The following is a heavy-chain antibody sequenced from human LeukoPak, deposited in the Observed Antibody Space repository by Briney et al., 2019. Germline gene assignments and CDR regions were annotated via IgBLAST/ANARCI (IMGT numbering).Heavy chain of an antibody. Sequence: PGGSLRLSCAASGFTVSSNYMSWVRQAPGKGLEWVSVIYSGGSTYYADSVKGRFTISRDNAKNSLYLQMNSLRAEDTAVYYCARDEDCSGGSCSDAFDIWGQGTMVTVSS. J-gene: IGHJ3*02. CDR3: ARDEDCSGGSCSDAFDI. CDR1: GFTVSSNY. D-gene: IGHD2-15*01. V-gene: IGHV3-53*01. CDR2: IYSGGST.